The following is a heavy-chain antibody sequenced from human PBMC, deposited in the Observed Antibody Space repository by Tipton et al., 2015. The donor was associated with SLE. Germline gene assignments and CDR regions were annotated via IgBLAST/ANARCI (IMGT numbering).Heavy chain of an antibody. J-gene: IGHJ6*02. Sequence: SLRLYCAASGFTFGDYAMHWVPQAPGKGLEWVSGISWNSGYIGYADSVKGRFTISRDNAKNSLYLQMNTLRPEDTALYYCTTHSRYGVDVWGQGTTVTVSS. V-gene: IGHV3-9*01. CDR1: GFTFGDYA. CDR2: ISWNSGYI. CDR3: TTHSRYGVDV.